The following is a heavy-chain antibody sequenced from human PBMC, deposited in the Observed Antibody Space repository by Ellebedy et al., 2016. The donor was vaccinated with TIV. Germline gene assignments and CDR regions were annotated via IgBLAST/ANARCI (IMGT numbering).Heavy chain of an antibody. CDR1: GGSISSSNW. V-gene: IGHV4-4*02. Sequence: SETLSLTCAVSGGSISSSNWWSWVRQPPGKGLEWIGEIYHSGSTNYNPSLKSRVTISVDTSKNQFSLKLSSVTAADTAVYYCAREPYSNYADYWGQGTLVTVSS. CDR3: AREPYSNYADY. CDR2: IYHSGST. J-gene: IGHJ4*02. D-gene: IGHD4-11*01.